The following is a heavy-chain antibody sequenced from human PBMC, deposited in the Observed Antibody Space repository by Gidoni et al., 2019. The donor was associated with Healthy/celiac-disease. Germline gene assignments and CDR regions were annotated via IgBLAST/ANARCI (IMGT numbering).Heavy chain of an antibody. CDR1: GGTFSSYA. CDR3: ARGYRLWFGELFSA. CDR2: IIPIFGTA. V-gene: IGHV1-69*06. D-gene: IGHD3-10*01. J-gene: IGHJ5*02. Sequence: QVQLVQSGAEVKKPGSSVKVSCKASGGTFSSYAISWVRQAPGQGLEWMGGIIPIFGTANSAQKFQGRVTITADKSTSTAYMELISLRSEDTAVYYCARGYRLWFGELFSAWGQGTLVTVSS.